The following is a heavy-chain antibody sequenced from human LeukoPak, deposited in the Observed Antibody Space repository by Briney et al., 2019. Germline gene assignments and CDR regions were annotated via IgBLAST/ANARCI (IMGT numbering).Heavy chain of an antibody. Sequence: GGSLRLSCAASGLTFSSYSMNWVRQAPGKGLEWVSSISSSSSYIYYADSVKGRFTISRDNAKNSLYLQMNSRRAEDTAVYYCAKGYYDFWSGYYTAYYYYYMDVWGKGTTVTVSS. CDR3: AKGYYDFWSGYYTAYYYYYMDV. J-gene: IGHJ6*03. V-gene: IGHV3-21*01. CDR2: ISSSSSYI. D-gene: IGHD3-3*01. CDR1: GLTFSSYS.